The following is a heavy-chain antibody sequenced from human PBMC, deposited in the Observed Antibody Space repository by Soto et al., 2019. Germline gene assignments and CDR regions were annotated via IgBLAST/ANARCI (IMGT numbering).Heavy chain of an antibody. V-gene: IGHV4-4*02. D-gene: IGHD6-19*01. CDR1: NDSISSTNW. Sequence: QVQLQESGPRLVKPSGTLSLTCGVSNDSISSTNWWSWVRQPPGMGLEWIGEVFHTGTTNYNPSLKSRVTMSVDKPQNQFSLNLRSVTAADTAVYYCARTHSTYRRSGCFFDYWGQGTLVTVAS. CDR3: ARTHSTYRRSGCFFDY. CDR2: VFHTGTT. J-gene: IGHJ4*02.